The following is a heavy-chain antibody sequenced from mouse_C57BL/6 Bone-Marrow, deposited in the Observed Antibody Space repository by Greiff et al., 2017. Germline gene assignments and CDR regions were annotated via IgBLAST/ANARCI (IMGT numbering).Heavy chain of an antibody. CDR2: INPSTGGT. D-gene: IGHD1-1*01. CDR3: APILLLQVDY. V-gene: IGHV1-42*01. J-gene: IGHJ4*01. CDR1: GYSFTGYY. Sequence: VQLQQPGTELVKPGASVKISCKASGYSFTGYYMNWVKQSPEKSLEWIGEINPSTGGTTYNQKFKAKATLTVDKSSSTAYRQLTSLTSEDSAVFDCAPILLLQVDYWGQGTSVTVSS.